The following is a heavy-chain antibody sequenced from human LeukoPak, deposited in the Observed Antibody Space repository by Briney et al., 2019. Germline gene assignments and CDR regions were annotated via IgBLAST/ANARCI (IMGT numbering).Heavy chain of an antibody. D-gene: IGHD3-10*01. CDR2: ISGSGGST. CDR3: AKDVDYYGSGSYYNLYYYYYMDV. Sequence: PGGSLRLSCAASGFTFSSYAMSWVRQAPGKGLEWVSAISGSGGSTYYADSVKGRFTISRDNSKNTLYLQMNSLRAEDTAVYYCAKDVDYYGSGSYYNLYYYYYMDVWGKGTTITVSS. V-gene: IGHV3-23*01. CDR1: GFTFSSYA. J-gene: IGHJ6*03.